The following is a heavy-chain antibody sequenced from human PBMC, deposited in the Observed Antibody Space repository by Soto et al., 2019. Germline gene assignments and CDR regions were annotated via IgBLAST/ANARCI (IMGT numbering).Heavy chain of an antibody. CDR3: ATTPEERSTLSQLDY. CDR1: GFTFSTYS. V-gene: IGHV3-21*01. CDR2: ISSSSTYI. J-gene: IGHJ4*02. D-gene: IGHD1-1*01. Sequence: EVQLVESGGGLVKPGGSLRLSCAASGFTFSTYSMNWVRQAPGKGLEWVSSISSSSTYIYYADSVKGRFTISRDNAKNSLYLQLNSLRAEDTAVFYCATTPEERSTLSQLDYCGQGTLVTVSS.